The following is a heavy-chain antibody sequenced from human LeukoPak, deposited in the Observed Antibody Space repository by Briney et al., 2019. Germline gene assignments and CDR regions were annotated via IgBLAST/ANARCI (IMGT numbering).Heavy chain of an antibody. CDR2: IHYSGST. CDR3: AREAPICSGGTCYDY. D-gene: IGHD2-15*01. CDR1: GGSISSYY. Sequence: PSETLSLTCTVSGGSISSYYWSWIRPPPGKELEWIGYIHYSGSTHYNPSLKSRVIISVDTSKNQFSLKLSSVTAADTAVYYCAREAPICSGGTCYDYWGQGTLVTVSS. J-gene: IGHJ4*02. V-gene: IGHV4-59*01.